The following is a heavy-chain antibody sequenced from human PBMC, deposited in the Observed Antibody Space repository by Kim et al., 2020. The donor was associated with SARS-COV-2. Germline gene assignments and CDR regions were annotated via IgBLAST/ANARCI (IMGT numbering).Heavy chain of an antibody. V-gene: IGHV4-59*13. J-gene: IGHJ6*02. Sequence: SETLSLTCTVSGGSISSYYWSWIRQPPGKGLEWIGYIYYSGSTNYNPSLKSRVTISVDTSKNQFSLKLSSVTAADTAVYYCARVPGYCSSTSCYTNSNYYYGMDVWGQGTTVTVSS. CDR1: GGSISSYY. D-gene: IGHD2-2*02. CDR3: ARVPGYCSSTSCYTNSNYYYGMDV. CDR2: IYYSGST.